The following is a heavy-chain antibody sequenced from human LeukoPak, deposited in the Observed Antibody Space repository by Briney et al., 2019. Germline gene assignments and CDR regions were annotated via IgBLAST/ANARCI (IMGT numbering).Heavy chain of an antibody. V-gene: IGHV4-4*07. CDR3: ARDQYYYDSSGYYYYYMDV. CDR2: IYTSGST. Sequence: KPSETLSLTCAVYGGSFSGYYWSWIRQPAGKGLEWIGRIYTSGSTNYNPSLKSRVTMSVDTSKNQFSLKLSSVTAADTAVYYCARDQYYYDSSGYYYYYMDVWGKGTTVTVSS. D-gene: IGHD3-22*01. J-gene: IGHJ6*03. CDR1: GGSFSGYY.